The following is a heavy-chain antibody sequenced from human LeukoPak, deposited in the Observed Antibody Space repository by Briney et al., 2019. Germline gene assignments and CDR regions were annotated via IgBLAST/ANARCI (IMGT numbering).Heavy chain of an antibody. J-gene: IGHJ4*02. Sequence: PGGSLRLSCAASGFTFRSYAMYWVRQAPGKGLEWVAIISYDGGYRYYADSVKGRFTISRDNSKNTLYLHVDSLRAEDTAVYHCARVYSPPYCSSTPCYLSHTALDYWGQGTLVTVSS. CDR3: ARVYSPPYCSSTPCYLSHTALDY. CDR1: GFTFRSYA. D-gene: IGHD2-2*01. CDR2: ISYDGGYR. V-gene: IGHV3-33*05.